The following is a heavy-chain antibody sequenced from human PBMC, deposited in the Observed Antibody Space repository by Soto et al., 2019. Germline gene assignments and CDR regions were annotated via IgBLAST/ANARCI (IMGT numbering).Heavy chain of an antibody. CDR1: GFSFSSHG. CDR2: TSYDGSNK. Sequence: QVQLVESGGGVVQPGRSLRLSCAASGFSFSSHGMHWVRQAPGKGLEWVAVTSYDGSNKYYADSVKGRFTISRDNSKRTLYLQMNSLRPEDTAAYYCAKDYSGSLWGYFESWGPGTLVIVSS. V-gene: IGHV3-30*18. CDR3: AKDYSGSLWGYFES. J-gene: IGHJ4*02. D-gene: IGHD1-26*01.